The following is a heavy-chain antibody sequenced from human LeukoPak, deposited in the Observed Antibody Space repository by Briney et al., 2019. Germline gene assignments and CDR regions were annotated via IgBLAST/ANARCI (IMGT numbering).Heavy chain of an antibody. D-gene: IGHD5-18*01. V-gene: IGHV1-2*06. Sequence: EASVTVSCTASGYTFTGYYMHWVRQAPGQGLEWMGRINPNSGGTNYAQKFQGRVTMTRDTSISTAYMELSRLRSDDTAVYYCARVGYSYGKLDYWGQGTLVTVSS. CDR2: INPNSGGT. CDR1: GYTFTGYY. CDR3: ARVGYSYGKLDY. J-gene: IGHJ4*02.